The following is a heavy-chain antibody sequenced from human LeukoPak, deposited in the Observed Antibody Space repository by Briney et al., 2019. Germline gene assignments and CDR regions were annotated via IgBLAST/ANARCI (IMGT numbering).Heavy chain of an antibody. J-gene: IGHJ4*02. D-gene: IGHD3-9*01. CDR2: ISNDAGNY. CDR1: GFTFSSYG. Sequence: GGSLRLSCAASGFTFSSYGMHWVRQAPGKGLEWVALISNDAGNYYYADSVKGRFTISRDNSKNTLYLQMNSLRAEDTAVYFCAKDRRLYDILTPFDYWGQGTLVTV. V-gene: IGHV3-30*18. CDR3: AKDRRLYDILTPFDY.